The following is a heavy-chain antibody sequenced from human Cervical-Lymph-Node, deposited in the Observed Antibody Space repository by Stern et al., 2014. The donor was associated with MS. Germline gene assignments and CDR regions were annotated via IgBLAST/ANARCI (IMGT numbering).Heavy chain of an antibody. CDR3: ARDRGSYSDY. Sequence: QVQLVQSGAEVARPGASVKVSCKASGYTFTAYFLNWVRQAPGPGLEWMVWISPKTGSATYAQKFQDRITMTRDTSINTGYMEVSSLRSDDTAVYYCARDRGSYSDYWGQGTLVAVSS. CDR2: ISPKTGSA. D-gene: IGHD1-26*01. CDR1: GYTFTAYF. V-gene: IGHV1-2*02. J-gene: IGHJ4*02.